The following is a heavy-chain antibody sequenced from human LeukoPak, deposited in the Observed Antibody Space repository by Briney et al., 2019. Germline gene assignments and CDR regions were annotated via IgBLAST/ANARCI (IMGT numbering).Heavy chain of an antibody. CDR1: GGSFNTYV. D-gene: IGHD2-2*01. CDR3: TREGVYSPDPSSHHRYAFDI. J-gene: IGHJ3*02. CDR2: IIPILDVA. V-gene: IGHV1-69*04. Sequence: EASVKVSCKASGGSFNTYVVTWVRQAPGQGLEWMGRIIPILDVANFAQKFQGRVTITADKSTNTAHMELSSLRSEDTAVYYCTREGVYSPDPSSHHRYAFDIWGQGTVVTVSS.